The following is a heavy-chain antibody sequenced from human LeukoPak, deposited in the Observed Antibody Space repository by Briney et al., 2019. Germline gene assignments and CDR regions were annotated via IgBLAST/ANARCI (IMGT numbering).Heavy chain of an antibody. J-gene: IGHJ4*02. CDR3: AREKGGQWLVGWELRGGMDFDY. CDR1: GYTFTGYY. V-gene: IGHV1-2*02. D-gene: IGHD6-19*01. CDR2: INPNSGGT. Sequence: ASVKVSCKASGYTFTGYYMHWVRQAPGQGLEWMGWINPNSGGTNYAQKFQGRVTMTRDTSISTAYMELSRPRSDDTAVYYCAREKGGQWLVGWELRGGMDFDYWGQGTLVTVSS.